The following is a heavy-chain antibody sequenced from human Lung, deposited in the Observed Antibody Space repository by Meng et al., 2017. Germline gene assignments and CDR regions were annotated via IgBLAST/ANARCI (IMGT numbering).Heavy chain of an antibody. CDR2: INPDGSGQ. V-gene: IGHV3-7*01. J-gene: IGHJ4*02. Sequence: GESLKISCAASGFTFRNYWMNWIRQVPGKGLEWVADINPDGSGQFYVDSVKGRFTISRDNAKNSLSLQMDGLRGEDTAIYYCTSVSVRILGDDKWGQG. CDR3: TSVSVRILGDDK. CDR1: GFTFRNYW. D-gene: IGHD3-9*01.